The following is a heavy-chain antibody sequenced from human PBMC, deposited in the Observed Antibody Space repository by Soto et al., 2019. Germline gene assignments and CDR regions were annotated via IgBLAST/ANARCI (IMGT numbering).Heavy chain of an antibody. J-gene: IGHJ4*02. CDR2: ISLSGEST. Sequence: EVQLLESGGGLAQPGGPLSLSVPASGFTLTAFTMAWVRQAPGKGREWVSTISLSGESTYYAESVKGRFTISRDNSKNTLYLQMNSLRGEDTAVYFCSKDGWENWGQGTLVTVAS. CDR1: GFTLTAFT. V-gene: IGHV3-23*01. D-gene: IGHD6-19*01. CDR3: SKDGWEN.